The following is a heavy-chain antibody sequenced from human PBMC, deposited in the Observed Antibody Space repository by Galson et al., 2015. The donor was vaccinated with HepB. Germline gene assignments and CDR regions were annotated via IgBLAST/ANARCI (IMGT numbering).Heavy chain of an antibody. CDR2: VYHTGGT. CDR3: ARLAGSSSWDEGYYYYGLDV. J-gene: IGHJ6*02. V-gene: IGHV4-4*02. Sequence: SETLSLTCTVSGGYITTNTWWTWVRQPPGKGLEWIGEVYHTGGTNYNTSLKSRVTILVDESKKQFSLKLNSVTAADTAVYYCARLAGSSSWDEGYYYYGLDVWGQGTTVTASS. CDR1: GGYITTNTW. D-gene: IGHD6-13*01.